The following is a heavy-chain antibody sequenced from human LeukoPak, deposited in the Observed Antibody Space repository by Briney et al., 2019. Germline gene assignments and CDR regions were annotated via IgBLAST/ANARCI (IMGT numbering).Heavy chain of an antibody. D-gene: IGHD5-12*01. Sequence: SETLSLTCTVSGGSISSYYWSWIRQPPGKGLEWIGHIYYSGSTNYNPSLKSRVTISVDTSKNQFSLKLSSVTAADTAVYYCARRPRDGYFRYFDLWGRGTLVTVSS. V-gene: IGHV4-59*08. CDR1: GGSISSYY. CDR3: ARRPRDGYFRYFDL. CDR2: IYYSGST. J-gene: IGHJ2*01.